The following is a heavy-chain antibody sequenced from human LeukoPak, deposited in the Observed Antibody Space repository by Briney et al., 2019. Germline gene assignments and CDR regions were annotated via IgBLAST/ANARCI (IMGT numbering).Heavy chain of an antibody. D-gene: IGHD4-17*01. Sequence: GGSLRLSCAASGFTFSSYVMSWVRQAPGKGLEWVSSISDSGGRTYYADSVKGRFTISRDNSKNTLYLHMNSLRAEDTAVYYCARDNPDASGYDYGDYFDSWGQGTLVTVSS. CDR2: ISDSGGRT. CDR3: ARDNPDASGYDYGDYFDS. J-gene: IGHJ4*02. V-gene: IGHV3-23*01. CDR1: GFTFSSYV.